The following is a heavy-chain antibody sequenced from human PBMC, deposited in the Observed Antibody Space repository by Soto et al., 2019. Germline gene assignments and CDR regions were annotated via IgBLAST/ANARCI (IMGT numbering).Heavy chain of an antibody. Sequence: GGFLRLSCVASGFAFSSFGMHWVRQAPGKGLEWVAIIWYDGSDKYYGDSVKGRFTISRDNSKNTLFLQMNSLRAEDTAVYHCAFGNLSYYFDYWGQGTPVTVSS. V-gene: IGHV3-33*01. D-gene: IGHD3-16*01. CDR1: GFAFSSFG. J-gene: IGHJ4*02. CDR2: IWYDGSDK. CDR3: AFGNLSYYFDY.